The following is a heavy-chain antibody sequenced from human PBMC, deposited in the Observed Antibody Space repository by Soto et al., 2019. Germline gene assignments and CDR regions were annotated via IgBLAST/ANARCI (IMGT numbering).Heavy chain of an antibody. D-gene: IGHD3-22*01. CDR3: ARSYYYDSSGYYGY. Sequence: SETLSLTCAVSGYSISSGYYWGWIRQPPGKGPEWIGSIYHSGSTYYNPSLKSRVTISVDTSKNQFSLKLSSVTAADTAVYYCARSYYYDSSGYYGYCGQGPLVTVSS. CDR2: IYHSGST. J-gene: IGHJ4*02. V-gene: IGHV4-38-2*01. CDR1: GYSISSGYY.